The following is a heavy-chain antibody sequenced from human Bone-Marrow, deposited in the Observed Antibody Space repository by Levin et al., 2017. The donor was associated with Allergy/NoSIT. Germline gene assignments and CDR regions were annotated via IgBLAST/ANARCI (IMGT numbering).Heavy chain of an antibody. J-gene: IGHJ4*02. D-gene: IGHD2-21*02. CDR1: GFTFSSYW. CDR3: ARDSCSGGDCYSYGFDY. Sequence: PGGSLRLSCAASGFTFSSYWMHWVRQAPGKGLVWVSRINSDGSSTNYADSVKGRFTISRDNAKNTLYLQMNSLRAEDTAAYYCARDSCSGGDCYSYGFDYWGQGTLVTVSS. CDR2: INSDGSST. V-gene: IGHV3-74*01.